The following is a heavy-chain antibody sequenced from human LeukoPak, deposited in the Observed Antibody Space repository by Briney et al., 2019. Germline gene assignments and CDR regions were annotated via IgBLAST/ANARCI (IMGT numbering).Heavy chain of an antibody. CDR3: AKDSKIVGATFRSYHYMDV. D-gene: IGHD1-26*01. Sequence: GGSLRLSCAAAGFTFSSYAMSWVRQAPGKGLEWVSAIRGSGDRTHYADSVKGRFTISRDNSKNTLYLQMNSLRAEDTAVYYCAKDSKIVGATFRSYHYMDVWGKGTAVTVSS. CDR1: GFTFSSYA. V-gene: IGHV3-23*01. J-gene: IGHJ6*03. CDR2: IRGSGDRT.